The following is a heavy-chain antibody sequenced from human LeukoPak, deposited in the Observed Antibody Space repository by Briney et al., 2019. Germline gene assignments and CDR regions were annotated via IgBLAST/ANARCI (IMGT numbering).Heavy chain of an antibody. Sequence: ASVKVSCKASGYTFTSYGISWVRQAPGQGLEWMGWISAYNGNTNYAQKLQGRVTMITDTTTSTAYMELRSLRSDDTAVYYCAREAARVRKGYCSSTSCYRLYYFDYWGQGTLVTVSS. J-gene: IGHJ4*02. V-gene: IGHV1-18*01. CDR2: ISAYNGNT. D-gene: IGHD2-2*01. CDR1: GYTFTSYG. CDR3: AREAARVRKGYCSSTSCYRLYYFDY.